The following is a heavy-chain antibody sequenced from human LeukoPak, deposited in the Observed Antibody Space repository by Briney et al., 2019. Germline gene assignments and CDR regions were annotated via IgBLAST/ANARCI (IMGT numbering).Heavy chain of an antibody. J-gene: IGHJ5*02. CDR2: MNPNSGNT. Sequence: ASVKVSCKASGYTLTNYYMHWVRQAPGQGLEWMGWMNPNSGNTGYAQKFQGRVTMTRNTSISTAYMELSSLRSEDTAVYYCARSYSRRGWFDPWGQGTLVTVSS. V-gene: IGHV1-8*02. CDR3: ARSYSRRGWFDP. CDR1: GYTLTNYY. D-gene: IGHD6-13*01.